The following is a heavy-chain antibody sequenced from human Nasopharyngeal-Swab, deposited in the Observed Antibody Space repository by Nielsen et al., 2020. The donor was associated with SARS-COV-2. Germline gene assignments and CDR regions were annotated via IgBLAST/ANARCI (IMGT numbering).Heavy chain of an antibody. CDR3: ATPWELSAY. V-gene: IGHV4-39*01. Sequence: WIRQPPGKGLEWIGSIYYSGSTYYNPSLKSRVTMSVDTSKNQFSLKLSSVTAADTAVYYCATPWELSAYWGQGTLGTVSS. CDR2: IYYSGST. D-gene: IGHD1-26*01. J-gene: IGHJ4*02.